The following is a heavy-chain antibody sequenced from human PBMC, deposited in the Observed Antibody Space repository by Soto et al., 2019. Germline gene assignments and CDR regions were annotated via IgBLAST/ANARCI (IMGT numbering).Heavy chain of an antibody. J-gene: IGHJ6*02. CDR1: GYSFTSYW. CDR3: ARLWATYYSESSGPSMDV. V-gene: IGHV5-10-1*01. D-gene: IGHD3-22*01. CDR2: IDPSDSYT. Sequence: GESLKISFKGSGYSFTSYWISLVRQMPGKDLEWMGRIDPSDSYTNYSPSFKGHVSISADKSISTAYLQWSSLKASDTAMYYCARLWATYYSESSGPSMDVWGQGTTVTVSS.